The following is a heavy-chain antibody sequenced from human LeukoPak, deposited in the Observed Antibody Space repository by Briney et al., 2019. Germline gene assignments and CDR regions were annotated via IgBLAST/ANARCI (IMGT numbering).Heavy chain of an antibody. CDR1: GIAVTGNY. D-gene: IGHD1-1*01. Sequence: GGSLRLSCAASGIAVTGNYMSWVRQPPGKGLEWVAFISINTDTFYAVSVRGRFTISRDSSKNTLFLQMNSLRDEDSAVYYCAIAQSWDELFDYWGQGTLVTVSS. V-gene: IGHV3-53*01. CDR3: AIAQSWDELFDY. J-gene: IGHJ4*02. CDR2: ISINTDT.